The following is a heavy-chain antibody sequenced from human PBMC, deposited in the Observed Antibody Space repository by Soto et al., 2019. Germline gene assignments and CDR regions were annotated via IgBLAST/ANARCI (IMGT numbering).Heavy chain of an antibody. V-gene: IGHV4-39*01. CDR1: GGSISSSSYY. Sequence: SETLSLTCTVSGGSISSSSYYWGWIRQPPGKGLEWIGSIYHSGSTYYNPSLKSRVTISVDTSKNQFSLKLSSVTAADTAVYYCARQSTHYGMDVWGQGTTVTVSS. CDR2: IYHSGST. CDR3: ARQSTHYGMDV. J-gene: IGHJ6*02.